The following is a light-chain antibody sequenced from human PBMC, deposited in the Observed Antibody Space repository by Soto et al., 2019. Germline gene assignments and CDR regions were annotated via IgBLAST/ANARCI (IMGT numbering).Light chain of an antibody. J-gene: IGLJ3*02. CDR1: SSDVGGYNY. CDR2: EVT. V-gene: IGLV2-8*01. Sequence: QSALTQPPSASGSPGQSVTISCTGTSSDVGGYNYISWYQQHPGKAPKLMIFEVTKRPSGVPHRFSGSKSGNTASLTVSGLPAEDEGDYCCSSYAGSNNWVFGGGTKLTVL. CDR3: SSYAGSNNWV.